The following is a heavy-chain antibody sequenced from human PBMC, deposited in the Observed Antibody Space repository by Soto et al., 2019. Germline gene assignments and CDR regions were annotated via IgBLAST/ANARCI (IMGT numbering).Heavy chain of an antibody. D-gene: IGHD2-2*03. Sequence: EVQLVESGGGLVKPGGSLRLSCAASGFTFSSYNMKWVRQAPGKGLEWVSSISSSSSYIYYADSVKGRVTVSRDNARKSLFLQMNSLRAEDTAVYYCARDGLSDYYGMDVWGQGATVTGSS. CDR3: ARDGLSDYYGMDV. V-gene: IGHV3-21*01. J-gene: IGHJ6*02. CDR2: ISSSSSYI. CDR1: GFTFSSYN.